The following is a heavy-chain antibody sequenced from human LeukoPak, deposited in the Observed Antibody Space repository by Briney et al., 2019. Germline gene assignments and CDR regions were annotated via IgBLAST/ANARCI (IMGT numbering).Heavy chain of an antibody. D-gene: IGHD6-13*01. J-gene: IGHJ4*02. Sequence: ASVKVSCKASGYTFTGYYMHWVRQAPGQGLEWMGWINPNSGGTNYAQKFQGRVTMTRDMSTSTVYMELSSLRSEDTAVYYCARALAALRYWGQGTLVTVSS. V-gene: IGHV1-2*02. CDR1: GYTFTGYY. CDR3: ARALAALRY. CDR2: INPNSGGT.